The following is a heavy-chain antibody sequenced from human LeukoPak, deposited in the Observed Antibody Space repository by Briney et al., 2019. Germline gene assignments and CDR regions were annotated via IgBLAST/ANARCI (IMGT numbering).Heavy chain of an antibody. J-gene: IGHJ5*02. V-gene: IGHV3-23*01. CDR3: AKGGSSGYFLDL. CDR1: GFLFNNYG. D-gene: IGHD3-22*01. Sequence: PGGPLRLSCAASGFLFNNYGLVWVRQAPGKGLEWVAAISNDGGGTTYADFVKGRFTISRDNSKNTLFLHMNSLRAEDTALYYCAKGGSSGYFLDLWGQGTLVTVSS. CDR2: ISNDGGGT.